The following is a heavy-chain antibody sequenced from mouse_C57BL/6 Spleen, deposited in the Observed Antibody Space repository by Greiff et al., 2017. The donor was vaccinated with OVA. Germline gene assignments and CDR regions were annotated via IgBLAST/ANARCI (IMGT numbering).Heavy chain of an antibody. CDR3: ARLDYGSSDFDY. D-gene: IGHD1-1*01. J-gene: IGHJ2*01. V-gene: IGHV1-55*01. Sequence: QVQLQQSGAELVKPGASVKMSCKASGYTFTSYWITWVKQRPGQGLEWIGDIYPGSGSTNYNEKFKSKATLTVDTSSSTAYMQLSSLTSEDSAVYYCARLDYGSSDFDYWGQGTTLTVSS. CDR1: GYTFTSYW. CDR2: IYPGSGST.